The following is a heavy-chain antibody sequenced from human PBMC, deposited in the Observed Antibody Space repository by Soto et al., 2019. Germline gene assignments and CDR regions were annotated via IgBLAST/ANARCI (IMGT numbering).Heavy chain of an antibody. V-gene: IGHV3-11*01. D-gene: IGHD2-15*01. CDR2: ISSSGSTI. J-gene: IGHJ6*02. CDR3: ARDGGSGGSYYYGMDV. CDR1: GFTFSNYY. Sequence: PGGSLRLSCVISGFTFSNYYMSWIRQAPGKGLEWVSYISSSGSTIYYADSVKGRFTISRDNAKNSLYLQMNSLRAEDTAVYYCARDGGSGGSYYYGMDVWGQGTTVTVSS.